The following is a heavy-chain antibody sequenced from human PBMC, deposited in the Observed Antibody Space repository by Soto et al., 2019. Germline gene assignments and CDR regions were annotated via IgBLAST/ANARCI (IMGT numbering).Heavy chain of an antibody. CDR2: VHYSGSV. Sequence: QVQLQQSGPGLVKPSQTLSLTCTVSGGSISFDHYHWTWIRQPPGKGLEWIGYVHYSGSVLYNPSLQSRVSISVDTSKNQFSLKLSSVTAADPAVYFCAREDDGGDRDYYGLDVWGQGTTVTVSS. CDR1: GGSISFDHYH. V-gene: IGHV4-30-4*01. J-gene: IGHJ6*02. D-gene: IGHD2-21*02. CDR3: AREDDGGDRDYYGLDV.